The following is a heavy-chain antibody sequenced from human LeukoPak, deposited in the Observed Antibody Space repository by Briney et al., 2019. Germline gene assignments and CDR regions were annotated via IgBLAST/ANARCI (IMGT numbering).Heavy chain of an antibody. Sequence: ASVKVCCKASGYSFNSYGISWVRQAPGQGLEWMGWINTYKGNTNYAQKFQGRVSMTTDRSTSTAYLELRSLRSDDTAVYYCARDQKVGTTATYTPFDPWGQGTLVTVSS. V-gene: IGHV1-18*01. CDR1: GYSFNSYG. J-gene: IGHJ5*02. CDR3: ARDQKVGTTATYTPFDP. D-gene: IGHD1-26*01. CDR2: INTYKGNT.